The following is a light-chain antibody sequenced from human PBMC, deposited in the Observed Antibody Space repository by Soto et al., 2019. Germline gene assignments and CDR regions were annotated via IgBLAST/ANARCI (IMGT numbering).Light chain of an antibody. Sequence: EIVLTQSPGSLPLSPGESATLSCRASQSVTSNYLAWYQQTPGQAPRXXLLGASIRATGIPERGSGRGSGTDFTHTISRLEPADSEVDYCQQYGSSPTTFGQGTKVDIK. CDR3: QQYGSSPTT. CDR1: QSVTSNY. CDR2: GAS. J-gene: IGKJ1*01. V-gene: IGKV3-20*01.